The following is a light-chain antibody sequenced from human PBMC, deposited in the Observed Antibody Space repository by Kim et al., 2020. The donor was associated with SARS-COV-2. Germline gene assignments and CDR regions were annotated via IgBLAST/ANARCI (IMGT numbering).Light chain of an antibody. CDR1: TSDVGSYNL. J-gene: IGLJ2*01. CDR3: CSYTGSGII. V-gene: IGLV2-23*02. Sequence: QSALTQPASVSGSPGQSITISCTGTTSDVGSYNLVSWYQQHPGKAPKLMIYEVNKRPSGVSNRFSGSKSGNTAPLTVSGLQAEDEADYYCCSYTGSGIIFGGGTQLTVL. CDR2: EVN.